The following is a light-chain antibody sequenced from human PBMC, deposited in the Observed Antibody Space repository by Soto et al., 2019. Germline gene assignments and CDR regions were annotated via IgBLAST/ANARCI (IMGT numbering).Light chain of an antibody. CDR3: QQSYSAPQFT. CDR1: ESIGSH. CDR2: AVS. V-gene: IGKV1-39*01. J-gene: IGKJ3*01. Sequence: DIQMTQSPSSLSASLGARVTITCRASESIGSHLNWYQQKPGQAPKALIYAVSSLQSGVPSRFSGSGSGTDFTLTISSLQPEDFGTYYCQQSYSAPQFTFGPGTKVDIK.